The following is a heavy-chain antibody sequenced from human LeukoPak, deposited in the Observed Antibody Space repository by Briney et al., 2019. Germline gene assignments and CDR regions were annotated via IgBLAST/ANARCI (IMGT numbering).Heavy chain of an antibody. V-gene: IGHV1-8*03. CDR3: ARQGRDYVWGSYRYDLDY. Sequence: ASVKVSCKASGHTFTSYDINWVGQATGQGLEWMGWMNPNSGNTGYAQKFQGRVTITRNTSITTSYMELSSLRSEDTAVYYCARQGRDYVWGSYRYDLDYWGQGTLVTVSS. CDR1: GHTFTSYD. CDR2: MNPNSGNT. D-gene: IGHD3-16*02. J-gene: IGHJ4*02.